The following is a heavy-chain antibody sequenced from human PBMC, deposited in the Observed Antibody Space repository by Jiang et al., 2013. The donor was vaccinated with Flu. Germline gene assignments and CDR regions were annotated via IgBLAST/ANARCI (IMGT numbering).Heavy chain of an antibody. CDR1: GFTFSSYG. J-gene: IGHJ6*02. D-gene: IGHD4-11*01. CDR3: AKARLEDDDYSNYGRGGYYYYGMDV. CDR2: ISYDGSNK. Sequence: SGFTFSSYGMHWVRQAPGKGLEWVAVISYDGSNKYYADSVKGRFTISRDNSKNTLYLQMNSLRAEDTAVYYCAKARLEDDDYSNYGRGGYYYYGMDVWGQGTTVTVSS. V-gene: IGHV3-30*18.